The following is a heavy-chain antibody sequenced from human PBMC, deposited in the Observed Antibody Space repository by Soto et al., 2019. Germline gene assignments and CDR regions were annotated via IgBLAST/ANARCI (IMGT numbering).Heavy chain of an antibody. D-gene: IGHD3-3*01. CDR3: AGAEDRITIFGVFIRFDP. CDR1: GYTFTSYG. J-gene: IGHJ5*02. Sequence: ASVKVSCKASGYTFTSYGISWVRQAPGQGLEWMGWISAYNGNTNYAQKLQGRVTMTTDTSTSTAYMELRSLRPDDTAVYYCAGAEDRITIFGVFIRFDPWGQGTLVTVSS. V-gene: IGHV1-18*04. CDR2: ISAYNGNT.